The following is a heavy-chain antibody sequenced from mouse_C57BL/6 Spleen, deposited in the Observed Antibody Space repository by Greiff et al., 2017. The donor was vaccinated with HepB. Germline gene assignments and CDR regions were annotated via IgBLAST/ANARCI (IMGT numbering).Heavy chain of an antibody. Sequence: VQLQQSGAELVKPGASVKLSCKASGYTFTSYWMQWVKQRPGQGLEWIGEIDPSDSYTNYNQKFKGKATLTVDTSSSTAYMQLSSLTSEDSAVYYCAILDYWGQGTTLTVSS. J-gene: IGHJ2*01. CDR3: AILDY. CDR1: GYTFTSYW. CDR2: IDPSDSYT. V-gene: IGHV1-50*01.